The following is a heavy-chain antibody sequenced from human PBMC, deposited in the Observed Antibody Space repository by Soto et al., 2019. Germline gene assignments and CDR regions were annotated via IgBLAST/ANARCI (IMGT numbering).Heavy chain of an antibody. D-gene: IGHD3-22*01. CDR3: SRAFHGVYDSSGYYPYYFDY. J-gene: IGHJ4*02. CDR2: IKQDGREK. CDR1: GFTFSSYW. Sequence: GGSLRLSCAASGFTFSSYWMSWVRQAPGKGLEWVANIKQDGREKYYVDSVKGRFTISRDNAENSLYLQMNSLRAEDTAVYYCSRAFHGVYDSSGYYPYYFDYWGQGTLVTVSS. V-gene: IGHV3-7*04.